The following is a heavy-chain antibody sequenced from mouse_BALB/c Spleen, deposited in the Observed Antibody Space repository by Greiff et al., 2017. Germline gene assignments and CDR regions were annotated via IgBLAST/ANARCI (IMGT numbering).Heavy chain of an antibody. CDR3: AREGGYYRYDEGFAY. Sequence: EVQVVESGGGLVQPGGSRKLSCAASGFTFSSFGMHWVRQAPEKGLEWVAYISSGSSTIYYADTVKGRFTISRDNPKNTLFLQMTSLRSEDTAMYYCAREGGYYRYDEGFAYWGQVTLVTVSA. V-gene: IGHV5-17*02. D-gene: IGHD2-14*01. J-gene: IGHJ3*01. CDR2: ISSGSSTI. CDR1: GFTFSSFG.